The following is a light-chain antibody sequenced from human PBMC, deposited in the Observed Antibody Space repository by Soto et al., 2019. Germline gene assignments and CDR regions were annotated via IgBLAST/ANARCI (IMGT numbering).Light chain of an antibody. Sequence: QSVLTQPPSASGTPGQRVTISCSGSSSNIGSNSVNWYQQLPGTAPKLLIYSNDRRPSGVPDRFSGSKSGTSASLAISGLQSEDEADYYCAAWDASLNGYVFGAGTQLTVL. CDR2: SND. J-gene: IGLJ1*01. V-gene: IGLV1-44*01. CDR3: AAWDASLNGYV. CDR1: SSNIGSNS.